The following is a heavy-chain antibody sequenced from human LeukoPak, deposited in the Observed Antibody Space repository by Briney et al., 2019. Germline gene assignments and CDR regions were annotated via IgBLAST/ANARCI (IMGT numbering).Heavy chain of an antibody. Sequence: SQTLSLTCAISGDSVSSNNVGWNWIRQSPSRGLEWLGRTYYSSNWYYDYAVSVKSRIIINPDTSKNQFSLQLNSVTPEDTAVYYCARDRLLWFGELLLGFDYWGQGTLVTVSS. D-gene: IGHD3-10*01. CDR2: TYYSSNWYY. CDR3: ARDRLLWFGELLLGFDY. CDR1: GDSVSSNNVG. V-gene: IGHV6-1*01. J-gene: IGHJ4*02.